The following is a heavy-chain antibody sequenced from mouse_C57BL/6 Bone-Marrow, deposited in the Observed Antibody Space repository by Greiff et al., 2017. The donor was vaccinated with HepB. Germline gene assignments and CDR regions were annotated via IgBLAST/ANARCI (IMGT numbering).Heavy chain of an antibody. D-gene: IGHD2-4*01. Sequence: QVQLQQPGAELVKPGASVKMSCKASGYTFTSYWITWVKQRPGQGLEWIGDIYPGSGSNNYNEKFKSKATLTVDTSSSTAYMQLSSLTSEDSAVYYCANFYYDYDGWFAYWGQGTLVTVSA. CDR3: ANFYYDYDGWFAY. J-gene: IGHJ3*01. V-gene: IGHV1-55*01. CDR2: IYPGSGSN. CDR1: GYTFTSYW.